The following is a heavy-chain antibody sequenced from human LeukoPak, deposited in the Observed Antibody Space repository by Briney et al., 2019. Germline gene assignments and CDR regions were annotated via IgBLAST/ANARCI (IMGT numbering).Heavy chain of an antibody. J-gene: IGHJ1*01. D-gene: IGHD6-19*01. CDR2: INGDGGSR. V-gene: IGHV3-74*01. CDR1: GLTFSTYW. Sequence: GGSLRLSCAASGLTFSTYWMHWVRQAPGKGLVWVSRINGDGGSRNYADSVKGRFTIARDDAKNSLYLQMNSLRAEDTAVYYCARGPGIAVAPLQHWGQGTLVTVSS. CDR3: ARGPGIAVAPLQH.